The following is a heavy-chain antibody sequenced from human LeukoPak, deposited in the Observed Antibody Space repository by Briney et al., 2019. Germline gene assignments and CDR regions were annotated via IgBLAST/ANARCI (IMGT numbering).Heavy chain of an antibody. CDR3: ASSYSGAFDI. Sequence: GGSLRLSCAASGFTFSSYAMSWVRQAPGKGLEWVSYISSSGSTIYYPDSVKGRFTISRDNAKNSLYLQMNSLRAEDTAVYYCASSYSGAFDIWGQGTMVTVSS. D-gene: IGHD1-26*01. CDR2: ISSSGSTI. CDR1: GFTFSSYA. V-gene: IGHV3-48*04. J-gene: IGHJ3*02.